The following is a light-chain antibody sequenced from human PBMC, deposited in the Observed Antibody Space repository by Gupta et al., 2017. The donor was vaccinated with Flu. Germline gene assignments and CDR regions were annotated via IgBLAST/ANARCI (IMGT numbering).Light chain of an antibody. CDR3: FSTDSSGNHRV. V-gene: IGLV3-10*01. J-gene: IGLJ3*02. CDR1: ALPKKY. Sequence: SSDLTQPPSVSVSPGQTARITCSGDALPKKYAYWYQQKSGQAPVLVIYEDTKRPSGIPARFSGSSSGTMASLTISEAQVEDEGDFYCFSTDSSGNHRVFGGGTKLTVL. CDR2: EDT.